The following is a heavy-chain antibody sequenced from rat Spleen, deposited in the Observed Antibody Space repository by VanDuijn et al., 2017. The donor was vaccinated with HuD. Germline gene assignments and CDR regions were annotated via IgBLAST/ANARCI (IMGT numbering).Heavy chain of an antibody. CDR3: ARHTTNYGLFGY. D-gene: IGHD1-11*01. Sequence: EVQLVESGGGLVQPGRSLKLSCAASGFTFNSFSMAWVRQAPKKGLEWVATISYAGGSTYYRDSVKGRFTISRDNAKSSLHLQMDSLRSEDTATYYCARHTTNYGLFGYWGQGVMVTVSS. J-gene: IGHJ2*01. CDR2: ISYAGGST. V-gene: IGHV5-7*01. CDR1: GFTFNSFS.